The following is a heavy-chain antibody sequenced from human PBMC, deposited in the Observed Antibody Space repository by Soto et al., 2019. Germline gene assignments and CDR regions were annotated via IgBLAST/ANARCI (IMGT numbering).Heavy chain of an antibody. CDR1: GGSISNHY. CDR2: ILYSGST. CDR3: AGDTYGLDY. J-gene: IGHJ4*02. D-gene: IGHD3-10*01. V-gene: IGHV4-59*11. Sequence: QVQLQESGPGLVKPSETLSLTCTVSGGSISNHYWNWIRQPPGRGLEWIGNILYSGSTNYNPSLKSRVTMSVDTSRNQFSLKLSSVTAADTAVYYCAGDTYGLDYWGQGTLVSVSS.